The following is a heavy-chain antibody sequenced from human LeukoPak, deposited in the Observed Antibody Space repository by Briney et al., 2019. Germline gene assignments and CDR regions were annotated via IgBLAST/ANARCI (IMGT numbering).Heavy chain of an antibody. CDR1: GFTFNSDW. D-gene: IGHD1-26*01. J-gene: IGHJ4*02. CDR2: IKEDGTEK. CDR3: TRDDPRVGSTETG. Sequence: PGRSLRLSCAASGFTFNSDWMSWVRQAPGEGLEWVANIKEDGTEKFYVDSVKGRFTVSRDNARTSVFLQMNSLRAEDTAVYYCTRDDPRVGSTETGWGQGTLVTVSS. V-gene: IGHV3-7*01.